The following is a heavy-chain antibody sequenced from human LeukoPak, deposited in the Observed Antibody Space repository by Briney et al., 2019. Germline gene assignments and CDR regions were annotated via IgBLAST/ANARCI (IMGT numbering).Heavy chain of an antibody. CDR3: ANQPSLSSITDY. V-gene: IGHV3-23*01. CDR1: GFTFSSYA. J-gene: IGHJ4*02. Sequence: GGFLRLSCAASGFTFSSYAMNWVRQAPGKGLEWVSGISGHGGNTYYADSVRGRFTISRDNSKNTLHLQMNSLRAEDTAVYYCANQPSLSSITDYWGQGTLVTVSS. CDR2: ISGHGGNT. D-gene: IGHD1-14*01.